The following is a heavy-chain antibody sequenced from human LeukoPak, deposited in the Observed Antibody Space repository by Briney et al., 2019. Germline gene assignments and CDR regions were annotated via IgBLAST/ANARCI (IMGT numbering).Heavy chain of an antibody. D-gene: IGHD6-13*01. V-gene: IGHV1-2*02. CDR3: ARGGIAAAGTRAYYYYYGMDV. J-gene: IGHJ6*02. CDR2: INPNSGGT. CDR1: GYTFTGYY. Sequence: ASVKVSCKASGYTFTGYYMHWVRQAPGQGLEWMGWINPNSGGTNYAQKFQGRVTMTRDTSISTAYMEMSRLRSDETAVYYCARGGIAAAGTRAYYYYYGMDVWGQGTTVTVSS.